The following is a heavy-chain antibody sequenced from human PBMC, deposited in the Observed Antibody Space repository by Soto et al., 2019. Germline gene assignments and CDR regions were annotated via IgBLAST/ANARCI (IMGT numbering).Heavy chain of an antibody. V-gene: IGHV3-30*03. Sequence: PGGSLRLSCAASGFTFTSYGMHWVRQAPGKGLEWMALILHDGSAEYYADSVKGRFTISRDNFKNTLYLQMNSLGAEDTAVYYCARSRDGYSFYFYYGMDGWGQGTTVTVSS. J-gene: IGHJ6*02. CDR1: GFTFTSYG. CDR2: ILHDGSAE. CDR3: ARSRDGYSFYFYYGMDG. D-gene: IGHD4-4*01.